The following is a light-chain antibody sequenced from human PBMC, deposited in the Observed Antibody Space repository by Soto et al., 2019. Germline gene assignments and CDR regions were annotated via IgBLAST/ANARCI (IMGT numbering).Light chain of an antibody. CDR1: QSVSSN. CDR3: QQYNDWPRT. CDR2: GAS. V-gene: IGKV3-15*01. Sequence: EIVMTQSPATLSVSPGDRATLSCRASQSVSSNLAWYQHKPGQAPRLLIYGASTRATGVPASFSGRGSGTEFTLTISSLQSEDFAVYYCQQYNDWPRTFGQGTKLEIK. J-gene: IGKJ2*02.